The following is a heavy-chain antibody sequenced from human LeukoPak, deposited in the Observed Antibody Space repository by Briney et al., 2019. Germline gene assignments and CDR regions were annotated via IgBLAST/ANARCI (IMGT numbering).Heavy chain of an antibody. D-gene: IGHD3-3*01. Sequence: GGSLRLSCAASGFTVSSNYMSWVRQAPGKGLEGVSVIYSCGSTYYADSVKGRFTISRDNSKNTLYLQMNSLRAEDTAVYYCARDRGSGITIFGVVIPDAFDIWGQGTMVTVSS. J-gene: IGHJ3*02. CDR2: IYSCGST. CDR1: GFTVSSNY. CDR3: ARDRGSGITIFGVVIPDAFDI. V-gene: IGHV3-66*01.